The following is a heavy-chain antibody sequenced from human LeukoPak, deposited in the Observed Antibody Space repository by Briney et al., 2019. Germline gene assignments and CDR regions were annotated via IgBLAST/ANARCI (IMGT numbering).Heavy chain of an antibody. J-gene: IGHJ4*02. Sequence: GGSLRLSCAASGFTFSGYWMSWVRQAPGKGLRWVSYINTRSDAIAYAGSVRGRFTISRDNAKNSMYLEMNSLGAEDTAVYYCARDSGVGGTFDYWGQGIQVTVSS. D-gene: IGHD1-26*01. V-gene: IGHV3-48*04. CDR3: ARDSGVGGTFDY. CDR1: GFTFSGYW. CDR2: INTRSDAI.